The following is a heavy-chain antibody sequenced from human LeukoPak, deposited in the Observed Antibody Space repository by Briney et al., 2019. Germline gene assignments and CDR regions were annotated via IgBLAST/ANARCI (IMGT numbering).Heavy chain of an antibody. V-gene: IGHV3-11*01. CDR3: ARGRWYYYDSSGYRYFDY. CDR1: GFTFSDYY. CDR2: ISSGGSII. Sequence: PGGSLRLSCAASGFTFSDYYMSWLRQAPGKGLEGVSYISSGGSIIYYADSVEGRFTISRDSAKNSLYLQMNSLRAEDTAVYYCARGRWYYYDSSGYRYFDYWGQGTLVTVSS. D-gene: IGHD3-22*01. J-gene: IGHJ4*02.